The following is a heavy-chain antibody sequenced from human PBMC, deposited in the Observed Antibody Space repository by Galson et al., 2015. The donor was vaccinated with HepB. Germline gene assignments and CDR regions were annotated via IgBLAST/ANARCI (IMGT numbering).Heavy chain of an antibody. V-gene: IGHV1-8*01. Sequence: SVKVSCKASGYTFTSYDINWVRQATGQGLEWMGWMNPNSGNTGYAQKFQGRVTTTRNTSISTAYMELSSLRSEDTAVYYCARLIAAAGTFDWGQGTLVTVSS. CDR2: MNPNSGNT. D-gene: IGHD6-13*01. J-gene: IGHJ4*02. CDR1: GYTFTSYD. CDR3: ARLIAAAGTFD.